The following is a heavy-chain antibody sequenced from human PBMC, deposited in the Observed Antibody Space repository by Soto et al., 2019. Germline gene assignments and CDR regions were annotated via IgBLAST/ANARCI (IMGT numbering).Heavy chain of an antibody. CDR1: GGSISSGGYS. CDR2: IYPSGRT. J-gene: IGHJ4*02. CDR3: ARGGVDYYDSSGYYFSPYYFDY. D-gene: IGHD3-22*01. Sequence: QLQLQESGSGLVKPSQTLSLTCAVSGGSISSGGYSWGWIRQPPGKGLEWIGYIYPSGRTYYNPSLKSRVTIAVDRSTNKFCLKLSSVTAADTAVYYCARGGVDYYDSSGYYFSPYYFDYWGQGTLVTVSS. V-gene: IGHV4-30-2*01.